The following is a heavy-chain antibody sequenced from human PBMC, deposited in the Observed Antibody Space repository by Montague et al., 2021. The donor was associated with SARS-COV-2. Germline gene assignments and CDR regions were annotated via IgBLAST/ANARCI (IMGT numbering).Heavy chain of an antibody. J-gene: IGHJ5*02. CDR1: GGSISSSSNY. CDR2: IYYSGST. Sequence: SETLSLTCTVSGGSISSSSNYWGWIRQPPGKGLEWIGSIYYSGSTYYNSSLKSRVTIPVDTSKNQFSLKLNSVTAADTAVYYCARLVWFGELSSGNWFDPWGQGTLVTVSS. V-gene: IGHV4-39*01. CDR3: ARLVWFGELSSGNWFDP. D-gene: IGHD3-10*01.